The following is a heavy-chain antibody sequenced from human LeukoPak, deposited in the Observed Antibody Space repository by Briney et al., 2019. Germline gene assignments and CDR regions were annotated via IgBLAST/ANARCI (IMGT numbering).Heavy chain of an antibody. J-gene: IGHJ5*02. CDR2: IRYDGSNK. CDR3: AKDGGMAARRWFDP. CDR1: GFTFSSYG. D-gene: IGHD5-24*01. V-gene: IGHV3-30*02. Sequence: PGGSLRLSCAASGFTFSSYGMHWVRQAPGKGLEWVAFIRYDGSNKYYADSVKGRFTISRDNSKNTLYLQMNSLRAEDTAVYYCAKDGGMAARRWFDPWGQGTLVTVSS.